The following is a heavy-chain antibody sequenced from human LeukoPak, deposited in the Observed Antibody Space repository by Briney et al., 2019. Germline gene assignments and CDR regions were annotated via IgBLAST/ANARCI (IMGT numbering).Heavy chain of an antibody. D-gene: IGHD4-17*01. Sequence: SETLSLTCTVSGGSISSSSYYWGWIRQPPGKGLEWIGSIYYSGSTYYNPSLKSRVTISVDTSKNQFSLKLSSVTAADTAVYYCARVPTTVTAMGHDAFDIWGQGTMVTVSS. V-gene: IGHV4-39*07. J-gene: IGHJ3*02. CDR2: IYYSGST. CDR1: GGSISSSSYY. CDR3: ARVPTTVTAMGHDAFDI.